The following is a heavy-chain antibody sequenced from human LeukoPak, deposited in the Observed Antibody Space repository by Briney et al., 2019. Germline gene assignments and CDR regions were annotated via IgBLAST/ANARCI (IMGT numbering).Heavy chain of an antibody. CDR1: GGSISSSSYY. D-gene: IGHD3-22*01. J-gene: IGHJ4*02. Sequence: SETLSLTCTVSGGSISSSSYYWGWIRQPPGKGLEWVGSIYYSGSTYYNPSLKSRVTISVDTSKNQFSLKLSSVTAADTAVYYCARRIEDYYDSSGYYDYWGQGTLVTVSS. CDR2: IYYSGST. V-gene: IGHV4-39*01. CDR3: ARRIEDYYDSSGYYDY.